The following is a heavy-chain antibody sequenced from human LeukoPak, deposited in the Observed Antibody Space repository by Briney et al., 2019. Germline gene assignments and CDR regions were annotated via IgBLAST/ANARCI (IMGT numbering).Heavy chain of an antibody. Sequence: GGSLRLSCAASGFTFSSYDMHWVRQATGKGLEWVSAIGTAGDTYYPGSAKGRFTISRENAKNSLYLQMNSLRAGDTAVYYCARACSGGSCYSAFDIWGQGTMVTVSS. V-gene: IGHV3-13*01. J-gene: IGHJ3*02. CDR3: ARACSGGSCYSAFDI. D-gene: IGHD2-15*01. CDR1: GFTFSSYD. CDR2: IGTAGDT.